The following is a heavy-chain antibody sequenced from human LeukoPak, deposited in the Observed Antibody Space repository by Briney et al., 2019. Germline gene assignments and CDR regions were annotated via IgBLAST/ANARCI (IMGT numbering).Heavy chain of an antibody. CDR2: IYTSGST. V-gene: IGHV4-4*07. J-gene: IGHJ4*02. CDR3: ARDRATVVPFDY. D-gene: IGHD4-23*01. CDR1: GGSISSYY. Sequence: SETLSLTCTVSGGSISSYYWSWIRQPAGKGLEWIGRIYTSGSTYYNPSLKSRVTISVDTSKNQFSLKLSSVTAADTAVYYCARDRATVVPFDYWGQGTLVTVSS.